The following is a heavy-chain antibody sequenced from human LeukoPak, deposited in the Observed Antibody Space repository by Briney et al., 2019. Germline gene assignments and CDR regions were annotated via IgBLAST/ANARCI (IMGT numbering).Heavy chain of an antibody. D-gene: IGHD5-12*01. V-gene: IGHV4-34*01. CDR1: DGSFSGYY. J-gene: IGHJ4*02. Sequence: PSETLSLTCAVYDGSFSGYYWSWIRQPPGKGLEWIGEINHSGSTNYNPSLKSRVTISVDTSKNQFSLKLSSVTAADTAVYYCARGIVATITPYYFDYWGQGTLVTVSS. CDR2: INHSGST. CDR3: ARGIVATITPYYFDY.